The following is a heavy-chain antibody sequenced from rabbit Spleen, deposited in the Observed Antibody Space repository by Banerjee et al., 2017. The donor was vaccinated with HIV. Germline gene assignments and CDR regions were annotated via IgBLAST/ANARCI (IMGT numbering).Heavy chain of an antibody. D-gene: IGHD4-2*01. CDR1: GFSFSGYAY. Sequence: QEQLEESGEDLVKPEGSLTLTCTASGFSFSGYAYMCWVRQAPGKGLEWIACIYTGSDRTYYASWAKGRFTLSKTSSTTVTLQMTSLTAADTATYFCARDSPGGSSYPLWGPGTLVTVS. V-gene: IGHV1S45*01. CDR2: IYTGSDRT. CDR3: ARDSPGGSSYPL. J-gene: IGHJ4*01.